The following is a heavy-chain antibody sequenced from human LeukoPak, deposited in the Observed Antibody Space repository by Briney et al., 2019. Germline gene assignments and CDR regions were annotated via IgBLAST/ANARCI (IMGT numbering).Heavy chain of an antibody. J-gene: IGHJ3*02. V-gene: IGHV4-4*02. Sequence: SETLSLTCAVSGGSISSSNWWSWVRQPPGKGLEWIGEIYHSGSTNYNPSLKSRVTISVDKSKNQFSLKLSSVTAADTAVYYCARKTIIVVVPAAIWAGAFDIWGQGTMVTVSS. CDR2: IYHSGST. D-gene: IGHD2-2*01. CDR3: ARKTIIVVVPAAIWAGAFDI. CDR1: GGSISSSNW.